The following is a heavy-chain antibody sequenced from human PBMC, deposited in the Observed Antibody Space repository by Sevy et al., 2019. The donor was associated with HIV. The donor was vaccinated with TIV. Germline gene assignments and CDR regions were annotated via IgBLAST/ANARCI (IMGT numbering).Heavy chain of an antibody. CDR2: INPNSGGT. V-gene: IGHV1-2*02. CDR3: ARVGIQLWNQYYYYGMDV. Sequence: ASVKVSCKASGYTFTGYYMHWVRQAPGQGLEWMGWINPNSGGTNYAQKFQGRVTMTRDTSISTAYMELSRLRSDDTAVYYCARVGIQLWNQYYYYGMDVWGQGTTVTVSS. D-gene: IGHD5-18*01. CDR1: GYTFTGYY. J-gene: IGHJ6*02.